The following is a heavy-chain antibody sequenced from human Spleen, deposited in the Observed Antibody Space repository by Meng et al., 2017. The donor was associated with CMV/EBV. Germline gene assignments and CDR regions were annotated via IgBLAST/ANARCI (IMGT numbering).Heavy chain of an antibody. CDR3: ARDLSTAYCSSTSCYTVPYYYGMDV. V-gene: IGHV1-18*04. Sequence: ASVKVSCKTSGYSFTDYYIHWVRQAPGQGLEWMGWISAYNGNTNYAQKLQGRVTMTTDTSTSTAYMELRSLRSDDTAVYYCARDLSTAYCSSTSCYTVPYYYGMDVWGQGTTVTVSS. CDR1: GYSFTDYY. D-gene: IGHD2-2*02. J-gene: IGHJ6*02. CDR2: ISAYNGNT.